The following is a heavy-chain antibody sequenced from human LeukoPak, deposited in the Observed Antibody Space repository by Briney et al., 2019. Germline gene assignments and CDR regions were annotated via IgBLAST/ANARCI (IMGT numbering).Heavy chain of an antibody. CDR2: VSGGST. J-gene: IGHJ4*02. CDR1: GFTFSSYV. CDR3: AKRAVAEYYFDY. D-gene: IGHD6-19*01. Sequence: GGSLRLSCAASGFTFSSYVMTWVRQAPGKGLEWVSVVSGGSTFYADSVKGRFTISRDNSKNTLYLQMNSLRAGDTAVYYCAKRAVAEYYFDYWGQGTLVTVSS. V-gene: IGHV3-23*01.